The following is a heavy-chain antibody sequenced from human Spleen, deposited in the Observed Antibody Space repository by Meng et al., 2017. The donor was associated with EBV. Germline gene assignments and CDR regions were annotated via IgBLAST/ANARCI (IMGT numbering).Heavy chain of an antibody. V-gene: IGHV4-34*10. CDR1: GLPFSDYY. D-gene: IGHD3-16*01. CDR3: AYNDYSPRWDY. CDR2: INHSRDT. Sequence: QVHHQEWGTGLVKPSGTLSLPCAVYGLPFSDYYWRWIRQVPGKGLEWVGEINHSRDTKYSPSLMSRVTMIVDTSTNEFSLKLRSVIAADTAIYYCAYNDYSPRWDYWGQGILVTVSS. J-gene: IGHJ4*02.